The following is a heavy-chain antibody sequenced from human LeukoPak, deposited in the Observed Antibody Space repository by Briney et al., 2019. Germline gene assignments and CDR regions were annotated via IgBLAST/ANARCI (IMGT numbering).Heavy chain of an antibody. CDR2: ISNSRTTI. V-gene: IGHV3-48*01. J-gene: IGHJ4*02. CDR1: GFTFSSYN. Sequence: GGSLRLSRAASGFTFSSYNMNWVRQAPGKGLEWISYISNSRTTIYYADSVKGRFTISRDNAKSSLYLQMNSLRAEDTAVYYCARPGEGDNWNPWVVWGQGTLVTVSS. D-gene: IGHD1-20*01. CDR3: ARPGEGDNWNPWVV.